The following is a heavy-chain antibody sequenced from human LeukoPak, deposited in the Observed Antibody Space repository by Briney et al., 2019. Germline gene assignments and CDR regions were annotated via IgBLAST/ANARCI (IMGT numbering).Heavy chain of an antibody. CDR3: ARDGRIIAARGNWFDP. CDR1: GYTFTSYD. V-gene: IGHV1-8*03. CDR2: MNPNSGNT. J-gene: IGHJ5*02. D-gene: IGHD6-6*01. Sequence: ASVKVSCKASGYTFTSYDINWVRQATGQGLEWMGWMNPNSGNTGYAQKFQGRVTITRNTSISTAYMELSRLRSDDTAVYYCARDGRIIAARGNWFDPWGQGTLVTVSS.